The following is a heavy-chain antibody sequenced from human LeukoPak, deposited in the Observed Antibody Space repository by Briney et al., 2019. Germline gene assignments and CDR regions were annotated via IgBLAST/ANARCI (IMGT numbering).Heavy chain of an antibody. CDR2: IYRSGTT. V-gene: IGHV4-30-2*01. Sequence: PSQTLSLTCGVSGDSSSSGSFAWSWIRQPPGKGLEWIGYIYRSGTTHYNPSLKSRVTISADRSKNQFSLRLSSVTAADTAVYYCARGWGYGDFLFDYWGQGTLVTVSS. CDR3: ARGWGYGDFLFDY. J-gene: IGHJ4*02. D-gene: IGHD4-17*01. CDR1: GDSSSSGSFA.